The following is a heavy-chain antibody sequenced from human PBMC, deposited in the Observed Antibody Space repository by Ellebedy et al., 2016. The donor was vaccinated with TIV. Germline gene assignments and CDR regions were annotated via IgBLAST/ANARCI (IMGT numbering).Heavy chain of an antibody. J-gene: IGHJ4*02. Sequence: MPGGSLRLSCRVYGGSFSGYYWSWIRQSPGKGLEWIGEINQSGSTKYNPSLKSRVTVSLDTSKNQLSLKMSSVTAADTAVYYCARTRRERGLDYWGQGTLVTVSS. CDR1: GGSFSGYY. V-gene: IGHV4-34*01. CDR3: ARTRRERGLDY. CDR2: INQSGST. D-gene: IGHD1-26*01.